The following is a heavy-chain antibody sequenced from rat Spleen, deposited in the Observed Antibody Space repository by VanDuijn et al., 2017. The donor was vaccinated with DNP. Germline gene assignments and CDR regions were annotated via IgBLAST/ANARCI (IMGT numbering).Heavy chain of an antibody. CDR1: GFSLTSYT. Sequence: QVQLKESGPGLVQPSQTLSLTCTVSGFSLTSYTVSWVRQPPGKGLEWIASMSSGGSTYYNSALKSRLSISRDTSKSQVVLRMNSLQTEDTAIYCCTRDVPNYLDYWGQGVMVTVSS. J-gene: IGHJ2*01. CDR2: MSSGGST. CDR3: TRDVPNYLDY. V-gene: IGHV2-15*01.